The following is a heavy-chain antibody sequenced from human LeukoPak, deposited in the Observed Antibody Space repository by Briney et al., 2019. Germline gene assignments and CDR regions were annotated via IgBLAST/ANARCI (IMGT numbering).Heavy chain of an antibody. CDR2: ISYDGSNK. CDR1: GFTFSSYG. J-gene: IGHJ6*02. V-gene: IGHV3-30*18. D-gene: IGHD3-22*01. Sequence: PGGSLRLSCAASGFTFSSYGMHWVRQAPGKGLEWVAVISYDGSNKYYADSVKGRFTISRDNSKNTLYLQMNSLRAEDTAVYYCAKGYYDSSGYSRHYYYYGMDVWGQGTTVTVSS. CDR3: AKGYYDSSGYSRHYYYYGMDV.